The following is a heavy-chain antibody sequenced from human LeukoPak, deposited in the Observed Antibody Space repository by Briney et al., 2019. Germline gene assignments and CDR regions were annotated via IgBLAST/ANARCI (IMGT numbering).Heavy chain of an antibody. V-gene: IGHV4-34*01. CDR2: INHSGST. J-gene: IGHJ5*02. Sequence: SSETLSLTCAVYGGSFSGYYWSWIRQPPGKGLEWIGEINHSGSTNYNPSLKSRVTISVDTSKKQFSLKLSSVTAADTAVYYCARSLWFGELLDWFDPWGQGTLVTVSS. CDR3: ARSLWFGELLDWFDP. D-gene: IGHD3-10*01. CDR1: GGSFSGYY.